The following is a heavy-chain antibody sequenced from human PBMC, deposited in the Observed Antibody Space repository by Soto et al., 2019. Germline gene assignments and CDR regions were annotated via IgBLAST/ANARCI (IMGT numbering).Heavy chain of an antibody. CDR1: GFTFSSYA. CDR3: AKGGGCSGGSCLSPANYGMDV. V-gene: IGHV3-23*01. J-gene: IGHJ6*02. D-gene: IGHD2-15*01. CDR2: ISGSGGST. Sequence: GGSLRLSCAASGFTFSSYAMSWVRQAPGKGLEWVSAISGSGGSTYYADSVKGRFTISRDNSKNTLYLQMNSLRAEDTAVYYCAKGGGCSGGSCLSPANYGMDVWGQGTTVTVS.